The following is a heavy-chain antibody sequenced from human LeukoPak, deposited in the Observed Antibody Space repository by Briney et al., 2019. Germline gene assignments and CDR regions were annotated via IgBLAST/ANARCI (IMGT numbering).Heavy chain of an antibody. V-gene: IGHV1-2*02. CDR1: GYTFTGYY. CDR3: ARAIAGRPKRGYYYYMDV. Sequence: ASVKVSCKASGYTFTGYYMHWVRQAPGQGLEWMGWINPNSGGTNYAQKFQGRVTITADKSTSTAYMELSSLGSEDTAVYYCARAIAGRPKRGYYYYMDVWGKGTTVTVSS. D-gene: IGHD6-6*01. J-gene: IGHJ6*03. CDR2: INPNSGGT.